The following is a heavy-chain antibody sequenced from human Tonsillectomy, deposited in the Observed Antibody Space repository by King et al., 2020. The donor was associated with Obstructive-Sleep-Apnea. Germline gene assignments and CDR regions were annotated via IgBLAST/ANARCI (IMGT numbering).Heavy chain of an antibody. D-gene: IGHD1-26*01. CDR2: IDHSGST. J-gene: IGHJ4*02. V-gene: IGHV4-38-2*02. Sequence: QLQESGPGLVKPSETLSLTCTVSGYSISSGDYWGWIRQPPGKGLEWIGSIDHSGSTYYNPPLKSRYTISVDTSKNQFSLKLGSVTAADTAVYYCARDPPGATKPFDYWGQGTLVTVSS. CDR1: GYSISSGDY. CDR3: ARDPPGATKPFDY.